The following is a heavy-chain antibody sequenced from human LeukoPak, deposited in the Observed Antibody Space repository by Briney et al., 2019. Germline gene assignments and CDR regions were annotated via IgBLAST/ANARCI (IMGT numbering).Heavy chain of an antibody. V-gene: IGHV4-61*01. Sequence: SETLSLTCTVSGGSVSSGSYYWSWIRQPPGKVLEWIGYIYYSGSTKYNPSLKSRVTISVDTSNNQFSLKLSSVTAADTAVYYCARDGCSGGSCYSDYWGQGTLVTVSS. D-gene: IGHD2-15*01. J-gene: IGHJ4*02. CDR2: IYYSGST. CDR1: GGSVSSGSYY. CDR3: ARDGCSGGSCYSDY.